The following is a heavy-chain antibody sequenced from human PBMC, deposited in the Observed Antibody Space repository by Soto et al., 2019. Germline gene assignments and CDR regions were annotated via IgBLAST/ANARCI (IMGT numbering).Heavy chain of an antibody. CDR1: GYRFSNYW. CDR3: ARRLSGPKEEYNAYYFYGLDV. D-gene: IGHD1-1*01. Sequence: PGEALKSCWRASGYRFSNYWITWVRHLPGTGLAWMGTVDPSDSFSNNSPSFQGHVTISADTSINTAYLHWSGLKASDTAIYYCARRLSGPKEEYNAYYFYGLDVWGQGTTVTVSS. V-gene: IGHV5-10-1*01. J-gene: IGHJ6*02. CDR2: VDPSDSFS.